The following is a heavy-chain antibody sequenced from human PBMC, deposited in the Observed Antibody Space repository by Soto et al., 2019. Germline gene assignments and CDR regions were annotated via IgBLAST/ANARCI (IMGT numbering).Heavy chain of an antibody. CDR2: ISYDGSNK. J-gene: IGHJ6*02. Sequence: QVQLVESGGGVVQPGRSLRLSCVASGFTFSSYAMHWVRQAPGKGLEWVAVISYDGSNKYYADSVKGRFTISRDDSKKALYRHLNGLSAEDTAVFDCARAAPDGYYFYGMDVWGQGSTVAVSS. CDR1: GFTFSSYA. V-gene: IGHV3-30-3*01. CDR3: ARAAPDGYYFYGMDV.